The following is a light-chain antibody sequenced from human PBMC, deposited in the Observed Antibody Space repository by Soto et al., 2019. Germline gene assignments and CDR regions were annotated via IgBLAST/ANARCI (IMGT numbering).Light chain of an antibody. J-gene: IGKJ5*01. CDR3: MQALQTPIT. CDR1: QSLLHSNGYNF. V-gene: IGKV2-28*01. CDR2: LGS. Sequence: DIVLTQSPLSLPVTPGEPASISCRSSQSLLHSNGYNFLDWYLQRPGQSPQLLIYLGSYRAAGVPDRFSGSGSGTDFTLKISSVEAEDVGVYYCMQALQTPITFGQGTRLEIK.